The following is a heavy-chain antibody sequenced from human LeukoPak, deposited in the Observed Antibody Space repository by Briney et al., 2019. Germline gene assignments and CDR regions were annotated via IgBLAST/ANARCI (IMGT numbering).Heavy chain of an antibody. D-gene: IGHD2-2*01. J-gene: IGHJ4*02. CDR1: GYSFTSYW. CDR3: ARARGLGYCSSTSCRIPYYFDY. V-gene: IGHV5-51*01. CDR2: IYPGDSDT. Sequence: GESLKISCKGSGYSFTSYWIGWVRQMPGKGLEWMGIIYPGDSDTRYSPSFQGQVTTSADKSISTAYLQWSSLKASDTAMYYCARARGLGYCSSTSCRIPYYFDYWGQGTLVTVSS.